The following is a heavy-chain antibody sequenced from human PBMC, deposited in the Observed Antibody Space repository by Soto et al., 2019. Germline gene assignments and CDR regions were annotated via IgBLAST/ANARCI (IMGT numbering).Heavy chain of an antibody. V-gene: IGHV3-23*01. D-gene: IGHD3-22*01. CDR2: ISGSGGST. CDR1: GFTFSSYA. Sequence: SLRLSCAASGFTFSSYAMSWVRQAPGKGLEWVSAISGSGGSTYYADSVKGRFTISRDNSKNTLYLQMNSLRAEDTAVYYCAKDQRITMIVVVITAFDYWGQGTLVTVSS. CDR3: AKDQRITMIVVVITAFDY. J-gene: IGHJ4*02.